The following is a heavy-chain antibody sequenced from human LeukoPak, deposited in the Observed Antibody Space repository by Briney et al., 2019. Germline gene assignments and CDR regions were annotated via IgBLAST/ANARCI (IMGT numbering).Heavy chain of an antibody. Sequence: GASVKVSCKASGYTFTNYAMHWVRQAPGQRLEWMGWINADNGNTKYSQKFQGRVTITRDTSASTAYMELSSLRSEDTAVYYCARGQRMIITYDSSGPSDYWGQGTLVTVSS. CDR3: ARGQRMIITYDSSGPSDY. V-gene: IGHV1-3*01. CDR2: INADNGNT. J-gene: IGHJ4*02. CDR1: GYTFTNYA. D-gene: IGHD3-22*01.